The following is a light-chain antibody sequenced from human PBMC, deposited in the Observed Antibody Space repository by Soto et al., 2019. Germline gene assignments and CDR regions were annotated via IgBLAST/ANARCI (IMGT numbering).Light chain of an antibody. CDR2: RVS. V-gene: IGKV2-30*02. Sequence: DIVMTQSPLSLPVTLGQPASISCRSSQSLVHGDGNTYLNWYLQRPGQSPRRLIYRVSNRESGVPDRFSGSGSGTDFPLKISRVEAEDVGVYYCMQGTYRRTFGQGTKVEIK. J-gene: IGKJ1*01. CDR1: QSLVHGDGNTY. CDR3: MQGTYRRT.